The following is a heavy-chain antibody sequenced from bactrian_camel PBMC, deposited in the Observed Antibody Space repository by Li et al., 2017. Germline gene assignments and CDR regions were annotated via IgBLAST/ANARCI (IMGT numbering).Heavy chain of an antibody. D-gene: IGHD3*01. CDR1: GHSRGSNC. Sequence: QLVESGGGSVQAGGSLRLTCVVSGHSRGSNCVGWFRLPPGRAPAEREGIAAIRSSGGETWYHDSVKGRFTISQNKAKNTVYLMMNNLKPEDTALYYCAAANDDACRLDPNVVNYWGQGTQVTVS. J-gene: IGHJ4*01. V-gene: IGHV3-3*01. CDR2: IRSSGGET. CDR3: AAANDDACRLDPNVVNY.